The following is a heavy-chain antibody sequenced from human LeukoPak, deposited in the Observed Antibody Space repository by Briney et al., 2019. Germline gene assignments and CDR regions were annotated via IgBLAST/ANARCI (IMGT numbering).Heavy chain of an antibody. CDR3: ARGLAAAGTRGPY. CDR1: EFTFSSYA. J-gene: IGHJ4*02. Sequence: GGSLRLSCAASEFTFSSYAMSWGRRAPGKGLEWVSGISGSGRSTYYADSLKGRFTISRDNAKNSLYLQMNSLRADDTAVYYCARGLAAAGTRGPYWGQGTLVTVSS. D-gene: IGHD6-13*01. CDR2: ISGSGRST. V-gene: IGHV3-23*01.